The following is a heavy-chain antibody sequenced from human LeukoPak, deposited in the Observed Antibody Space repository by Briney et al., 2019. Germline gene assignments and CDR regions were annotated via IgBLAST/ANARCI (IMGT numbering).Heavy chain of an antibody. CDR1: GFTFSSYS. J-gene: IGHJ3*02. V-gene: IGHV3-21*01. Sequence: GGSLRLSCAASGFTFSSYSMNWVRQAPGKGLEWVSSISSSSSYIYYADSVKGRFTISRDNAKNSLYLQMNSLRAEDTAVYYCSRKDPRDAFDIWGQGTMVTVSS. CDR3: SRKDPRDAFDI. D-gene: IGHD2-15*01. CDR2: ISSSSSYI.